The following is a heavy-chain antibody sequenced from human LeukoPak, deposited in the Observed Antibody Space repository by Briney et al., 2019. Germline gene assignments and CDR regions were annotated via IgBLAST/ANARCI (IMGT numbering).Heavy chain of an antibody. CDR3: AKDFVRYNIQFDY. J-gene: IGHJ4*02. CDR2: VSGGGAGT. CDR1: GLSFSFYA. V-gene: IGHV3-23*01. Sequence: GGSLRLSCAASGLSFSFYAMSWVRQAPGKGLEWVSSVSGGGAGTYYADSVRGRFTISRDNSKNTLYLQMNSLRAEDTALYYCAKDFVRYNIQFDYWGQGALVTVSS. D-gene: IGHD1-1*01.